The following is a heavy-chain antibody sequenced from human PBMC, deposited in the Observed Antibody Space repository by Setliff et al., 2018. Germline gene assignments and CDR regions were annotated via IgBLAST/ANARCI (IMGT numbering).Heavy chain of an antibody. CDR2: ISWDGGST. J-gene: IGHJ6*02. CDR1: GFTFDDYA. CDR3: AKDISQYYYYGMDV. V-gene: IGHV3-43D*04. Sequence: PGGSLRLSCAASGFTFDDYAMHWVRQAPGKGLEWVSLISWDGGSTYYADSVKGRFTISRDNSKNSLYLQMNSLRAEDTALYYCAKDISQYYYYGMDVWGQGTTVTVSS.